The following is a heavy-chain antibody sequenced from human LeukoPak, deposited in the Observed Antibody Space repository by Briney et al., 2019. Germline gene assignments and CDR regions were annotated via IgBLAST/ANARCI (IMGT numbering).Heavy chain of an antibody. CDR2: ISAYNGNT. V-gene: IGHV1-18*01. Sequence: ASVKVSCKASGYTFTSYGISWVRQAPGQGLEWMGWISAYNGNTNYAQKLQGRVTMTTDTSTSTAYMELRSLRSDDTAVYYCARVEIWCSSTSCEYYFDYWGQGTLVNVSS. CDR3: ARVEIWCSSTSCEYYFDY. CDR1: GYTFTSYG. D-gene: IGHD2-2*01. J-gene: IGHJ4*02.